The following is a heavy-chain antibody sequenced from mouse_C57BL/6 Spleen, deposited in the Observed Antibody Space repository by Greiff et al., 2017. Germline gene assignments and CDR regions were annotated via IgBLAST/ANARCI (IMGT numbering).Heavy chain of an antibody. CDR1: GYTFTSYW. D-gene: IGHD1-1*01. Sequence: QVQLQQPGAELVMPGASVKLSCKASGYTFTSYWMHWVKQRPGQGLEWIGKIDPSDSYTNYNQKFKGKSTLTVDKSSSTAYMQLSSLTSEDSAVYYCASYYGSSGYFDVWGTGTTVTVSS. V-gene: IGHV1-69*01. CDR2: IDPSDSYT. J-gene: IGHJ1*03. CDR3: ASYYGSSGYFDV.